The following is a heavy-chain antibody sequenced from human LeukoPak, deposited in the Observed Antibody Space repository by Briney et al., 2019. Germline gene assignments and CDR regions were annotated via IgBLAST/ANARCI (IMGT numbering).Heavy chain of an antibody. CDR1: GGSISSYY. V-gene: IGHV4-59*01. CDR2: IYYSGST. D-gene: IGHD3-10*01. J-gene: IGHJ6*03. Sequence: SETLSLTCTVSGGSISSYYWSWIRQPAGKGLEWIGYIYYSGSTNYNPSLKSRVTTSVDTSKNQFSLKLSSVTAADTAVYYCAREIVGFGDYYMDVWGKGTTVTVSS. CDR3: AREIVGFGDYYMDV.